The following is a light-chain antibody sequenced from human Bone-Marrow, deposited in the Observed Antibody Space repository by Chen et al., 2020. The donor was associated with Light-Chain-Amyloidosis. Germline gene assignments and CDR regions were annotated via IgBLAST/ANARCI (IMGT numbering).Light chain of an antibody. J-gene: IGLJ3*02. Sequence: QSALTQPASVSGSPGQSITISCTGTSSDVGGYNYVSWYQQPPGKAPKLMIFDVSNRPSGVSSRFSGSKSGNTASLTISGLQAEDEADYYCSSYTSSSRWVFGGGTKLTVL. V-gene: IGLV2-14*01. CDR2: DVS. CDR1: SSDVGGYNY. CDR3: SSYTSSSRWV.